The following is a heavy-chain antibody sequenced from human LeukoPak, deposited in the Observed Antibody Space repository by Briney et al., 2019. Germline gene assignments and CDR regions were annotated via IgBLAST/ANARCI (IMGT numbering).Heavy chain of an antibody. CDR2: ISGSGIST. D-gene: IGHD6-25*01. CDR3: ASPGAAAAAPGFDY. CDR1: GFTFSSYA. V-gene: IGHV3-23*01. J-gene: IGHJ4*02. Sequence: PGGSLRLSCAASGFTFSSYAMTWVRQAPGKGLERLSAISGSGISTYSADSVKGRFTISRDNSKNTLYLQMNTLKAEDTAIYYCASPGAAAAAPGFDYWGQGTLVTVSP.